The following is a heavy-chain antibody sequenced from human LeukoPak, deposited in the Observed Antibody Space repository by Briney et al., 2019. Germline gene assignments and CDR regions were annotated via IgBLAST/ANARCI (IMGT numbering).Heavy chain of an antibody. J-gene: IGHJ3*01. CDR2: IVVGSGNT. Sequence: TSVKLSCKASGFTFTSSAVQWVRQARGQRLEWIGWIVVGSGNTNYAQKFQERVTITRDMSTSLVYMELSSLRSEDTAVYYCAAEAAYYYDSCDAFDVWGQGTIVTVSS. D-gene: IGHD3-22*01. V-gene: IGHV1-58*01. CDR1: GFTFTSSA. CDR3: AAEAAYYYDSCDAFDV.